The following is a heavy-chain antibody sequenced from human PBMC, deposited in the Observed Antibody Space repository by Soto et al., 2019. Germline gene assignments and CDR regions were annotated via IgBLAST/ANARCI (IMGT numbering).Heavy chain of an antibody. Sequence: ASVNVSCKASGYTFTSYGISWVRQAPGQGLELMGWISAYNGNTNYAQKLQGRVTMTTXXXXXXAXMXLXXXXSDXTAVYYCAREGLQQQSYGMDVWGQGTTVTVSS. CDR2: ISAYNGNT. CDR3: AREGLQQQSYGMDV. V-gene: IGHV1-18*04. CDR1: GYTFTSYG. J-gene: IGHJ6*02. D-gene: IGHD4-4*01.